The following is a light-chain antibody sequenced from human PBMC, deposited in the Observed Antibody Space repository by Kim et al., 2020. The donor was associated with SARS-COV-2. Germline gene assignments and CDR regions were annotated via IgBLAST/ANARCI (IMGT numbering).Light chain of an antibody. CDR3: HQYDYSPLT. CDR1: QNVESNY. Sequence: EIVLTQSPGTLSLSPGERATLSCRASQNVESNYLAWYQQKPGQAPKLVIYGASIRATGIPDRVSGSGSGTDFTFTISSVEPDDFVVYYCHQYDYSPLTFGQGTRLEIK. J-gene: IGKJ5*01. CDR2: GAS. V-gene: IGKV3-20*01.